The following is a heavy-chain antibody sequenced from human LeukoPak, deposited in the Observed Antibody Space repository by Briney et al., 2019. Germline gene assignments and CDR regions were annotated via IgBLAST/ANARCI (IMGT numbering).Heavy chain of an antibody. CDR2: INHSGST. Sequence: SETLSLTSAVYGGSFSGYYWSWIRQPPGKGLEWIGEINHSGSTNYNPSLKSRVTISVDTSKNQFSLKLSSVTAADTAVYYCARGDDYSNNQYYYYMDVCGKGTTVTVS. D-gene: IGHD4-11*01. CDR3: ARGDDYSNNQYYYYMDV. J-gene: IGHJ6*03. V-gene: IGHV4-34*01. CDR1: GGSFSGYY.